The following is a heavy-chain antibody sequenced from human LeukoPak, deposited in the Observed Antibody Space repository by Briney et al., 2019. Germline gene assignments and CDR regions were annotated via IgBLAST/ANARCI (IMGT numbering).Heavy chain of an antibody. CDR1: GFTFNTYG. Sequence: GGSLRLSCAASGFTFNTYGMSWVRQAPGKGLEWVSAISGSGGSTYYADSVKGRFTISRDNSKNTLYLQMNSLRAEDTAVYYCAKEGHDYSNYVYWGQGTLVTVSS. CDR3: AKEGHDYSNYVY. CDR2: ISGSGGST. J-gene: IGHJ4*02. V-gene: IGHV3-23*01. D-gene: IGHD4-11*01.